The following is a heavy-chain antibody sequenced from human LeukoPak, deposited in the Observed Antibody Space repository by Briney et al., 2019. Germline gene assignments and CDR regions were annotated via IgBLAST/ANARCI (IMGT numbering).Heavy chain of an antibody. J-gene: IGHJ3*02. CDR3: ARDYSCSSTSCYTARSDAFDI. CDR1: GFTFSSYS. D-gene: IGHD2-2*02. V-gene: IGHV3-21*01. Sequence: GGSLRLSCAASGFTFSSYSMNWVRQAPGKGLEWVSSISSSSSYIYYADSVKGRFTISRDNAKNSLYLQMNSLRAEDTAIYYCARDYSCSSTSCYTARSDAFDIWGQGTMVTVSS. CDR2: ISSSSSYI.